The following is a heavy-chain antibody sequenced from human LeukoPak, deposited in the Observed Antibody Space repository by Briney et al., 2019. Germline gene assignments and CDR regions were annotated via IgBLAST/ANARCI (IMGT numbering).Heavy chain of an antibody. D-gene: IGHD3-16*01. CDR1: GGSISSDH. Sequence: SETLSLTCTVSGGSISSDHWNWIRQPPGKGLEWIGCIYYSGSTYYNPSLKSRVTISADTSRSQFSLKLTSVTAADTAVYYCTTGGGYLTDYWGQGTLVTVSS. CDR2: IYYSGST. CDR3: TTGGGYLTDY. V-gene: IGHV4-59*01. J-gene: IGHJ4*02.